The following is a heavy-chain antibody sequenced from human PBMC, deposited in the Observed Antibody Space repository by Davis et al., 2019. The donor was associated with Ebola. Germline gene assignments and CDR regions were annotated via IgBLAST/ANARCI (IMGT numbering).Heavy chain of an antibody. Sequence: PGGSLRLSCAASGLTVSSDFMNWVRQAPGKGLEWVSVIHHDDTTSYADSVKGRFTISRDNSKNTLYLQMNSLRGDDTAVYYCARSLNAGGVETYYFHYWGQGTLVTVSS. J-gene: IGHJ4*02. D-gene: IGHD3-3*01. CDR1: GLTVSSDF. CDR3: ARSLNAGGVETYYFHY. CDR2: IHHDDTT. V-gene: IGHV3-66*02.